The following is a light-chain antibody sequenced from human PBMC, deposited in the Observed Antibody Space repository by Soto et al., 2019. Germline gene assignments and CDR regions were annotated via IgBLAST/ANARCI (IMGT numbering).Light chain of an antibody. V-gene: IGLV1-51*01. CDR3: GSWDSSLSAYV. CDR1: SSNTGNNY. CDR2: DDD. J-gene: IGLJ1*01. Sequence: QSVLTQPPSVSAAPGQKVTISCSGSSSNTGNNYVSWYQQLPGTAPKVLIYDDDKRPSGIPDRFSGSKSGTSATLGITGFQTGDEADYYCGSWDSSLSAYVFGTGTKLTVL.